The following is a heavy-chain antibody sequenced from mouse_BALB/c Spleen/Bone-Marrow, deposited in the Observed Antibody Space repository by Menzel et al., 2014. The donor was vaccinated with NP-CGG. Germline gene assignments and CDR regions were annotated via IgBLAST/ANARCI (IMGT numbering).Heavy chain of an antibody. CDR3: ARPLYDGYYVAY. V-gene: IGHV5-12*02. Sequence: EVQLQESGGGLVQPGGSLKLSCATSGFTFXDYYMYWVRQTPEKRLEWVAYISNGGGSTYYPDTVKGRFTISRDNAKNTLYLQMSRLKSEDTAMYYCARPLYDGYYVAYWGQGTLVTVSA. D-gene: IGHD2-3*01. CDR1: GFTFXDYY. CDR2: ISNGGGST. J-gene: IGHJ3*01.